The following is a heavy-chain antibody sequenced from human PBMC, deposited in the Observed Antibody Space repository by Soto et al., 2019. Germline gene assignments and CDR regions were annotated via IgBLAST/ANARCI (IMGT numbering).Heavy chain of an antibody. CDR3: AAVSSDFDAFDI. V-gene: IGHV1-58*02. Sequence: SVKVSCKASGYTFTSYDINWVRQASGQGLEWIGWIVVGSGNTNYAQKFQERVTITRDMPTSTAYMELSSLRSEDTAVYYCAAVSSDFDAFDIWGQGTMVTVSS. CDR2: IVVGSGNT. J-gene: IGHJ3*02. D-gene: IGHD3-10*01. CDR1: GYTFTSYD.